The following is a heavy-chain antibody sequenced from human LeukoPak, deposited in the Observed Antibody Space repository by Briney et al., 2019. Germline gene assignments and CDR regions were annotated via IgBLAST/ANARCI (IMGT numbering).Heavy chain of an antibody. V-gene: IGHV4-61*01. J-gene: IGHJ5*02. CDR2: IYYSGST. CDR3: ARVLSIVATVERWFDP. Sequence: KPSETLSLTCTVSGGSVSSGSYYWSWIRQPPGKGLEWIGYIYYSGSTNYSPSLKSRVTISVDTSKNQFSLKLSSVTAADTAVYYCARVLSIVATVERWFDPWGQGTLVTVSS. D-gene: IGHD5-12*01. CDR1: GGSVSSGSYY.